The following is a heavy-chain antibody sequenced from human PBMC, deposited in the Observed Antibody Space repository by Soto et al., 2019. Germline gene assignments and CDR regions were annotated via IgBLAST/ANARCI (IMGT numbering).Heavy chain of an antibody. Sequence: SDTMSLTCAVCGGSLSGYYWSWIRQHTGKGLELISEINHSGSTNYNPSLKSRFTISVDTSKNQFSLKLSSVTAADTAVYYFATRVAVAVASTRWFDPWAQATLVTLSS. V-gene: IGHV4-34*08. CDR2: INHSGST. D-gene: IGHD6-19*01. J-gene: IGHJ5*02. CDR1: GGSLSGYY. CDR3: ATRVAVAVASTRWFDP.